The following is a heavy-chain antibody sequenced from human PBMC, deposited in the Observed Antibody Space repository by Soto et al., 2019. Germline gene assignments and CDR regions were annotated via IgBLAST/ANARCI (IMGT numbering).Heavy chain of an antibody. D-gene: IGHD1-26*01. J-gene: IGHJ5*02. Sequence: GGSLRLSCVASGLIVSDNYMNWVRQAPGKGLEWVSIIYAGGSTYYADSVKGRFTISRDHSKDTVYLQMNSLRVEDTAVYYCARDMHAGFTHYFDPWGQGTLVTVSS. CDR2: IYAGGST. V-gene: IGHV3-53*01. CDR1: GLIVSDNY. CDR3: ARDMHAGFTHYFDP.